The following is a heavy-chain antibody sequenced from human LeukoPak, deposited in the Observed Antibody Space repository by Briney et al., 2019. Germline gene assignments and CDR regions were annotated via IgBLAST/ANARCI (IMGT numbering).Heavy chain of an antibody. Sequence: PSETLSLTCTVSGGSISSGSYYWSWIRQPAGKGLEWIGRIYTSGSTNYNPSLKSRVTMSVDTSKNQFSLKLSSVTAADTAVYYCLSSSSSWYADAFDIWGQGTMVTVSS. D-gene: IGHD6-13*01. CDR3: LSSSSSWYADAFDI. CDR2: IYTSGST. J-gene: IGHJ3*02. V-gene: IGHV4-61*02. CDR1: GGSISSGSYY.